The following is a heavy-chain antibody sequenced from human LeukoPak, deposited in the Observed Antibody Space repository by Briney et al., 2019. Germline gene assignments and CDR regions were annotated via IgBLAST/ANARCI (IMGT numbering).Heavy chain of an antibody. D-gene: IGHD5-18*01. Sequence: SETLSLTCSGSGDSIISYYWNWLRQSPGKGLEWIGNIHHFGRTEYNSSLRSRVTMFLDSSKNQFSLKLTSVTPTDTAVYYCARGLWTQPGLVPFNYWGQGILVTVSS. J-gene: IGHJ4*02. CDR3: ARGLWTQPGLVPFNY. CDR1: GDSIISYY. CDR2: IHHFGRT. V-gene: IGHV4-59*01.